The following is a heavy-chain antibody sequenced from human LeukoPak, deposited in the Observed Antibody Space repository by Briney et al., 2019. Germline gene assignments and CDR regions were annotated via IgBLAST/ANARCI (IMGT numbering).Heavy chain of an antibody. CDR2: INHSGST. CDR3: ARGNKQWLVRYNWFDP. J-gene: IGHJ5*02. CDR1: GGSFSGYY. V-gene: IGHV4-34*01. D-gene: IGHD6-19*01. Sequence: SETLSLTCAVYGGSFSGYYWSWIRQPPGKGLEWIGEINHSGSTNYNPSLKSRVTISVDTSKNQFSLKLSSVTAADTAVYYCARGNKQWLVRYNWFDPWGQGTLVTVSS.